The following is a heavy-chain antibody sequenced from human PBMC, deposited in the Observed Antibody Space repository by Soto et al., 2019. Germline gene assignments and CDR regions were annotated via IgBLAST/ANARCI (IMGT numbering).Heavy chain of an antibody. V-gene: IGHV4-4*07. Sequence: QVQLQESGPGLVKPSETLSLICTVSGGSISHHYWSWIRQPAGTRLEWIGRMYVTGTTNYNPSLKNRVSMSIDTSKNQFSLKLSCVTAADTAVYYCARDGGYTGYEEGNPFDIWGQGTMVTVSS. D-gene: IGHD5-12*01. CDR2: MYVTGTT. CDR1: GGSISHHY. J-gene: IGHJ3*02. CDR3: ARDGGYTGYEEGNPFDI.